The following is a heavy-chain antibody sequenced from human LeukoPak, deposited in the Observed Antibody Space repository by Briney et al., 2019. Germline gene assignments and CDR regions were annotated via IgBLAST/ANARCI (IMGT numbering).Heavy chain of an antibody. CDR3: ARDLALGYCPSSSCSSPLFDY. CDR2: IDTTGGT. J-gene: IGHJ4*02. D-gene: IGHD2-2*01. Sequence: SDTLSPTCTVSGGSISSYYWRWIRQPAGKGLEGIGRIDTTGGTRYIPSLKSRITMSVDASTTPFSLKLTSVTAADTAVYYCARDLALGYCPSSSCSSPLFDYWGQGTLVTVSS. V-gene: IGHV4-4*07. CDR1: GGSISSYY.